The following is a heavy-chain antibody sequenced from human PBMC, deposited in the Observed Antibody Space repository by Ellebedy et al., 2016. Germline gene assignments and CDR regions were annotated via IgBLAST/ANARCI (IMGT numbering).Heavy chain of an antibody. CDR1: GGTFSSYA. CDR2: IIPILGIA. V-gene: IGHV1-69*04. CDR3: ARVIPRDAFDI. D-gene: IGHD3-16*02. J-gene: IGHJ3*02. Sequence: ASVKVSCKASGGTFSSYAISWVRQAPGQGLEWMGRIIPILGIANYAQKFQGRVTITADKSTSTAYMELSSLRSEDTAVYYCARVIPRDAFDIWGQGTMVTVSS.